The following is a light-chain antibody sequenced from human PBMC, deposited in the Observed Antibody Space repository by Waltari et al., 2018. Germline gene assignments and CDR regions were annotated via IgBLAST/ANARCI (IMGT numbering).Light chain of an antibody. V-gene: IGKV1-9*01. J-gene: IGKJ5*01. CDR3: QQLDSFPIT. Sequence: DIQLTQSPSFLSASVGHRVTITCRASQAISSYLAWYQQKPGRAPKLLIYAASTLQSGVPSGFSGSGSGTEFTLTISSLQPEDFATYYCQQLDSFPITFGQGTRLEIK. CDR2: AAS. CDR1: QAISSY.